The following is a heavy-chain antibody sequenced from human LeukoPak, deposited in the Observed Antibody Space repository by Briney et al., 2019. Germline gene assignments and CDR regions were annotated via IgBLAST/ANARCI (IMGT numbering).Heavy chain of an antibody. CDR1: GFTFSDAW. Sequence: GRTLPLSRAASGFTFSDAWMSWVRQAPGKGLEWVGRIKRKIDGTQTDYAAPEKGRFTISRDHSKNTLYLQMNSLKTEDTAVYYCSRFYFDYWGQ. CDR3: SRFYFDY. V-gene: IGHV3-15*01. CDR2: IKRKIDGTQT. J-gene: IGHJ4*02.